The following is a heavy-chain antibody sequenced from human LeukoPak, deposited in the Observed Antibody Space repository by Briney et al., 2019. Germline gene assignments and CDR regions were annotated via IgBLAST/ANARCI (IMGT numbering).Heavy chain of an antibody. CDR2: ISAYNGNT. D-gene: IGHD3-22*01. Sequence: ASVKVSCKASGYTFTSYGISWVRQARGQGLEWMGWISAYNGNTNYAQKLQGRVTMTTDTSTSTAYMELRSLRSDDTAVYYCARDWKTYYYDSSGYYYGYWGQGTLVTVSS. J-gene: IGHJ4*02. CDR3: ARDWKTYYYDSSGYYYGY. CDR1: GYTFTSYG. V-gene: IGHV1-18*01.